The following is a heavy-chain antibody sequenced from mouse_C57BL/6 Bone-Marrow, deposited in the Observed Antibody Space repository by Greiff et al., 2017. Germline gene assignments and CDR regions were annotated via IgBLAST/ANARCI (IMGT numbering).Heavy chain of an antibody. D-gene: IGHD3-2*02. CDR3: ARSSDSSGAMDY. CDR2: IYPGDGDT. J-gene: IGHJ4*01. V-gene: IGHV1-82*01. Sequence: QVQLQQSGPEPVKPGASVKISCKASGYAFSSSWMNWVKQRPGKGLEWIGRIYPGDGDTNYNGKFKGKATLTADKSSSTAYMQLSSLTSEDSAVYFCARSSDSSGAMDYWGQGTSVTVSS. CDR1: GYAFSSSW.